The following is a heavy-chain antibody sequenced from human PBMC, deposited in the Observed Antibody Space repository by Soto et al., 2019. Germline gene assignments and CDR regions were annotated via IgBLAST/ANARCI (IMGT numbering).Heavy chain of an antibody. Sequence: EVQLLESGGGLVQPGGSLRLSCAASGFTFNNFAMSWVRQAPGKGLEWVSSISDGGGSTYYGDSVKGRFTISRDNSKNTLYLQRNSLRAEDTAVDYCARCPGEKCARNTIFGVVGEGFDYWGQGTLVTVSS. CDR2: ISDGGGST. V-gene: IGHV3-23*01. D-gene: IGHD3-3*01. CDR3: ARCPGEKCARNTIFGVVGEGFDY. J-gene: IGHJ4*02. CDR1: GFTFNNFA.